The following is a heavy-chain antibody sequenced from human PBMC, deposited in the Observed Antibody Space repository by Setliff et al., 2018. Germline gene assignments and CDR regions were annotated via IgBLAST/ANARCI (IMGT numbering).Heavy chain of an antibody. V-gene: IGHV4-38-2*01. Sequence: SETLSLTCAVSGLSISGEYYWGWIRQPPGGGPEWVGIIYHDGRAYYSTSLKSRVNLSLDMSKTQFSLHLNSVTAADTAVYYCMRQVGGGLWYFDYWGQGILVTVSS. J-gene: IGHJ4*02. CDR2: IYHDGRA. CDR3: MRQVGGGLWYFDY. CDR1: GLSISGEYY. D-gene: IGHD2-15*01.